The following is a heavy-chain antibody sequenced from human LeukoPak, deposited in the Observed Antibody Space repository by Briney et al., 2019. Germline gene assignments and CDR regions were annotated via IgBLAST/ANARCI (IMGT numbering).Heavy chain of an antibody. V-gene: IGHV3-74*01. CDR2: IYSDGSDK. J-gene: IGHJ3*01. Sequence: GGSLRLSCAASGFTFSTAWMHWVRQAPGKGLVWVSRIYSDGSDKTYADSVRGRFTISRDNAKNTVYLQMNSLRAEDSAVYYCASDSGHAFYFWGRGTMVTVSS. CDR1: GFTFSTAW. D-gene: IGHD3-10*01. CDR3: ASDSGHAFYF.